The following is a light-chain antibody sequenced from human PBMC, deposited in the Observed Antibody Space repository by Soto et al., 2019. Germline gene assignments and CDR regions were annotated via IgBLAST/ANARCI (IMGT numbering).Light chain of an antibody. CDR3: QQYRDWPLT. V-gene: IGKV1-5*01. CDR2: DAS. Sequence: DIQMTQSPSTLSASVGDRVTITCRASQSISRSLAWYQQKPGKAPNLLIFDASSLEGGVPSRFSGSGFGTEFTLTISSLQSEDFAVYSCQQYRDWPLTFGGGTKVDLK. J-gene: IGKJ4*01. CDR1: QSISRS.